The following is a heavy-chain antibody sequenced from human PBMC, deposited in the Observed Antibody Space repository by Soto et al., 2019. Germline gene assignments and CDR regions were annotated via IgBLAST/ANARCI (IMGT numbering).Heavy chain of an antibody. CDR3: ARIDCCGNCYSRSWYFDI. CDR1: VFTFSNYW. J-gene: IGHJ2*01. D-gene: IGHD2-21*02. Sequence: EGSLRLSCVASVFTFSNYWMGWVRQAPGMGLERVANIRQDGGEKRDLDSVKGRFTISRDNAQNSLYLQMSSLRAEDTAVYYCARIDCCGNCYSRSWYFDIWGRGTLVTVSS. CDR2: IRQDGGEK. V-gene: IGHV3-7*03.